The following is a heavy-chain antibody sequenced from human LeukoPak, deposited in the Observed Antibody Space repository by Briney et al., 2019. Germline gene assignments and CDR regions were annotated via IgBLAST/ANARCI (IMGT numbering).Heavy chain of an antibody. CDR3: ARGDIVVVVEGGWFDP. J-gene: IGHJ5*02. CDR2: IYSRGNT. Sequence: KPSETLSLTCTVSGASISSSSSCWGWIRQPPGKGLEWLGNIYSRGNTYYKPSLRSRVTISIDTSKNQFSLRLTSVTAADTAVYYCARGDIVVVVEGGWFDPWGQGTLVTVSS. CDR1: GASISSSSSC. V-gene: IGHV4-39*07. D-gene: IGHD2-15*01.